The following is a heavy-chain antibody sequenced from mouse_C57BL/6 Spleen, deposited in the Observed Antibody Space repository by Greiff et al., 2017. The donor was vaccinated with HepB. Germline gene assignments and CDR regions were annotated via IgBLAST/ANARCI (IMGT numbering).Heavy chain of an antibody. V-gene: IGHV6-3*01. J-gene: IGHJ1*01. CDR1: GFTFSNYW. Sequence: EVKVEESGGGLVQPGGSMKLSCVASGFTFSNYWMNWVRQSPEEGLVWVAQIRLKSDNYATHYAESVKGRFTISRDDSKSSVYLQMNNLRAEDAGIYYCTDYYGSSYWYFDVWGAGTPVTVSS. D-gene: IGHD1-1*01. CDR3: TDYYGSSYWYFDV. CDR2: IRLKSDNYAT.